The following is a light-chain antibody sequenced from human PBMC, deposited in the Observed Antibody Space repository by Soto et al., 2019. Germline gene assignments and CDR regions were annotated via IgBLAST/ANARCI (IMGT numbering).Light chain of an antibody. CDR1: SSDVGGYNL. Sequence: QSALTQPASVPGSPGQSITISCTGISSDVGGYNLVSWYQQHPGKAPKLMIYEGSKRPSGVSNRFSGSKSGNTASLTISGLQAEDEAEYYCCSYAGSSTFSYVFGTGTKLTVL. CDR3: CSYAGSSTFSYV. V-gene: IGLV2-23*03. J-gene: IGLJ1*01. CDR2: EGS.